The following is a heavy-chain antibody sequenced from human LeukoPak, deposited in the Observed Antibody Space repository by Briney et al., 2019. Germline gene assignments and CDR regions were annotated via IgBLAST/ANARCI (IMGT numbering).Heavy chain of an antibody. CDR3: AKDIPYDILTGYPDY. CDR1: GFTFDDYA. Sequence: GGSLRLSCAAPGFTFDDYAMHWVRHAPGRGLEWVSGISWNSGSIGYADSVKGRFTISIENAKNSLYLQMNSLRAEDTALYYCAKDIPYDILTGYPDYWGQGTLVTVSS. D-gene: IGHD3-9*01. V-gene: IGHV3-9*01. J-gene: IGHJ4*02. CDR2: ISWNSGSI.